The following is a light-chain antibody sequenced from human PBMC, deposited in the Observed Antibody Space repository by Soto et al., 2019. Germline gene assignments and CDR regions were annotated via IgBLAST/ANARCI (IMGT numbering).Light chain of an antibody. J-gene: IGLJ1*01. V-gene: IGLV2-14*01. CDR1: SGDVGGYNY. Sequence: QSALTQPASVSRSPGQSITISCTGTSGDVGGYNYVSWYQQHPGKAPKLMIYDVSNWPSGVSNRFSGSKSGNTASLTISGLQAEDEADYYCSSYTSSSTYVFGTGTKLTV. CDR2: DVS. CDR3: SSYTSSSTYV.